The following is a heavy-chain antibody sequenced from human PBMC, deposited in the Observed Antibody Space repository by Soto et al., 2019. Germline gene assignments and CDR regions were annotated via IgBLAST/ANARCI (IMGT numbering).Heavy chain of an antibody. Sequence: QVQLVESGGGVVQPGRSLRLSCAASGFTSSSFVIHWVRQAPGKGLEWLAVISSDGKNQYYADSVKGRCTISRDNSKNTLYLQVNRLRAEDTAVYFCAKERGVLDAFDIWGQGTMVTVSS. CDR2: ISSDGKNQ. V-gene: IGHV3-30*18. CDR3: AKERGVLDAFDI. D-gene: IGHD3-10*01. CDR1: GFTSSSFV. J-gene: IGHJ3*02.